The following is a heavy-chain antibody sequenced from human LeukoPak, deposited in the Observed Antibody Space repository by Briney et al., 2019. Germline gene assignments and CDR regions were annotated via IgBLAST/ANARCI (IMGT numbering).Heavy chain of an antibody. J-gene: IGHJ5*02. CDR2: IIAIFGGA. D-gene: IGHD2-21*02. CDR1: GGTFISYA. V-gene: IGHV1-69*13. Sequence: SVTVSFTASGGTFISYAISWVRPAPGQGREWMGGIIAIFGGANYAQKFQGRVTITADESTSPAYMELSSLGSDDTAVYYCGRDAFGVVTAIVGGWFDRWGQGTLVSVS. CDR3: GRDAFGVVTAIVGGWFDR.